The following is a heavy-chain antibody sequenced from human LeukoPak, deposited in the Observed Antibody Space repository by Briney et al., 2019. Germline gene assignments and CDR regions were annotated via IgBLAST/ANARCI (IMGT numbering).Heavy chain of an antibody. Sequence: GGSLRLSCAASGFTFSSYGMHWVRQAPGKGLEWVAVISYDGSNKYYADSVKGRFTISRDNSKNTLYLQMNGLRAEDTAVYYCAKDLSSGWSSLDYWGQGTLVTVSS. J-gene: IGHJ4*02. V-gene: IGHV3-30*18. CDR2: ISYDGSNK. D-gene: IGHD6-19*01. CDR1: GFTFSSYG. CDR3: AKDLSSGWSSLDY.